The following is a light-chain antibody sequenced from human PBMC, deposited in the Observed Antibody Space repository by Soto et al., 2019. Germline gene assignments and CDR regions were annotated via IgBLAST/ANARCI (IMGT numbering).Light chain of an antibody. CDR1: SSDVGGYNY. J-gene: IGLJ2*01. CDR3: SSYTSSSIPVV. Sequence: QSVLTQPASVSGSPGQSITISCTGTSSDVGGYNYVSWYQQHPGKAPKLMIYDVSNRPSGVSNRFSGSKSGNTASLTISGLQAEDEADYYCSSYTSSSIPVVFGGGTSSPS. CDR2: DVS. V-gene: IGLV2-14*01.